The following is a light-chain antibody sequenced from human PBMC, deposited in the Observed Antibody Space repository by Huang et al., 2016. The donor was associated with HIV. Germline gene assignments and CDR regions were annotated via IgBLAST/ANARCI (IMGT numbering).Light chain of an antibody. J-gene: IGKJ1*01. CDR1: QTINTY. Sequence: DIQMTQSPSSLSASVGDRVTITCRSSQTINTYLNWYQQKPGEAPRLLIVAASNLQGGFPPRVSGRGSGTDFTLTISSLQPEDSATYDCQQSHDNCWTFGQGTNVEI. CDR3: QQSHDNCWT. V-gene: IGKV1-39*01. CDR2: AAS.